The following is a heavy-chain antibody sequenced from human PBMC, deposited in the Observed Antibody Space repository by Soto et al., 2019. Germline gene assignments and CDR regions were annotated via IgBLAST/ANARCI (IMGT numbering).Heavy chain of an antibody. CDR1: GFTFSVSA. CDR3: ASIEYGLDV. J-gene: IGHJ6*02. Sequence: EVQLVQSGGGRVQPGGSLKLSCEASGFTFSVSAIHWVRLASGKGQEWVGRIRTRKNRYVTTYAASVKGRFSLSRDDSKNTAYLQMNSLKTEDTAVYYCASIEYGLDVWGQGTTVIVS. D-gene: IGHD6-6*01. V-gene: IGHV3-73*02. CDR2: IRTRKNRYVT.